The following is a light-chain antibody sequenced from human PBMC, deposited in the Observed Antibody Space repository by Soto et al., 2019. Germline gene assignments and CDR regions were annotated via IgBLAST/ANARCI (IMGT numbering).Light chain of an antibody. CDR2: DDR. CDR3: QAWDSTLDQWI. J-gene: IGLJ2*01. CDR1: NIGSKS. V-gene: IGLV3-21*02. Sequence: SYELTQPPSVSVAPGQTATLTCGGNNIGSKSVHWYQQRPGQAPVLVVYDDRDRTSGIPDRFSGSHSGNTATLTISRVEVGYEADYHCQAWDSTLDQWIFGGGTKVTVL.